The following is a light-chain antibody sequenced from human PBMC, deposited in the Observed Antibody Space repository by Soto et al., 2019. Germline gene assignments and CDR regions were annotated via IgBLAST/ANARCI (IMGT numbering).Light chain of an antibody. J-gene: IGKJ1*01. CDR1: QSVDTC. CDR3: QQFDRYPWT. Sequence: DIQMTQSPSALSASVGDTVTITCRASQSVDTCLDWYQKKPGKAPHLLIYKASRLETGVPSRFSGSGSVTDYTLTITGLQPDDFATYYCQQFDRYPWTFGQGTKVEI. CDR2: KAS. V-gene: IGKV1-5*03.